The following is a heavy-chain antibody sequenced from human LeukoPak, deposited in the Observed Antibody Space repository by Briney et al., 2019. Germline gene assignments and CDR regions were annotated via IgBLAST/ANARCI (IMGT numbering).Heavy chain of an antibody. CDR1: GFTFSSYG. D-gene: IGHD6-19*01. J-gene: IGHJ4*02. V-gene: IGHV3-33*06. Sequence: GGSLRLSCAASGFTFSSYGMHWVRQAPAKGLERVAVIWYDGSNKFYADSVKGRFTISRDNSKNTLYLQMNSLRAEDTAVYYCAKATEQWLAYYFDYWGQGTLVTVSS. CDR2: IWYDGSNK. CDR3: AKATEQWLAYYFDY.